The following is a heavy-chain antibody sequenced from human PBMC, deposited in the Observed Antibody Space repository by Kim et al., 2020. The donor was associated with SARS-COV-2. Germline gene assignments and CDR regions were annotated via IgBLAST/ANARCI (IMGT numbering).Heavy chain of an antibody. Sequence: NHSPSFHGHVTISADKSISTAYLQWSSLKASDTAMYYCARRKYNSGWYDYWGQGTLVTVSS. J-gene: IGHJ4*02. V-gene: IGHV5-10-1*01. D-gene: IGHD6-19*01. CDR3: ARRKYNSGWYDY.